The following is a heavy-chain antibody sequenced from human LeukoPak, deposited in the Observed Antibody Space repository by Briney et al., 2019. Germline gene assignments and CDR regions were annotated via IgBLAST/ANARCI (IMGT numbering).Heavy chain of an antibody. CDR1: GFTFSTYG. J-gene: IGHJ4*02. CDR3: AKDIGSYGSGSYSDY. Sequence: GGSLRLSCAASGFTFSTYGMTWVRQAPGKGLEWVSSISGSGGSTYYADSVKGRFTISRDNSKNTLYLQMNSLRAEDTAVYYCAKDIGSYGSGSYSDYWGQGTLVTVSS. CDR2: ISGSGGST. D-gene: IGHD3-10*01. V-gene: IGHV3-23*01.